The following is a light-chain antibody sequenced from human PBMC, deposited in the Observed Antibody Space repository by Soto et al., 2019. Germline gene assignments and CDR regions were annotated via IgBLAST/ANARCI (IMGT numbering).Light chain of an antibody. V-gene: IGLV2-14*01. Sequence: QSALTQPASVSGSPGLSITISCTGTSSDVGAYNYVSWFQQHPGKAPKLMIFEVSNRPSGVSNRFSGSKSGNTASLTISGLQGEDEADYYCSAYTTSSSWLFGGGTKLTVL. CDR2: EVS. J-gene: IGLJ3*02. CDR1: SSDVGAYNY. CDR3: SAYTTSSSWL.